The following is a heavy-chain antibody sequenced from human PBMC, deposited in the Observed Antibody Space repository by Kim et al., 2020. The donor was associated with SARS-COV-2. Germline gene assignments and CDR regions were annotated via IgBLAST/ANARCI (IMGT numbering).Heavy chain of an antibody. CDR2: IKSKTDGGTT. CDR3: TRVSGYGGIYYYYYGMDV. J-gene: IGHJ6*02. Sequence: GGSLRLSCAASGFTFSNAWMSWVRQAPGKGLEWVGRIKSKTDGGTTDYAAPVKGRFTISRDDSKNTLYLQMNSLKTEDTAVYYCTRVSGYGGIYYYYYGMDVWGQGTTVTVSS. CDR1: GFTFSNAW. D-gene: IGHD5-12*01. V-gene: IGHV3-15*01.